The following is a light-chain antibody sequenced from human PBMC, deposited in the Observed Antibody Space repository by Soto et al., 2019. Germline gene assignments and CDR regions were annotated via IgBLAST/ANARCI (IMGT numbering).Light chain of an antibody. Sequence: DIVMTQSPDSLAVSLGERATINCKSSQSVLYSSNNKNYLAWYQQKPGQPPKLLIYWASTRESGVPDRFSGSGSGTDFTLTISSLQAEDVAVYYCQQYYSTPLFTVDPGTKVDIK. CDR3: QQYYSTPLFT. J-gene: IGKJ3*01. V-gene: IGKV4-1*01. CDR2: WAS. CDR1: QSVLYSSNNKNY.